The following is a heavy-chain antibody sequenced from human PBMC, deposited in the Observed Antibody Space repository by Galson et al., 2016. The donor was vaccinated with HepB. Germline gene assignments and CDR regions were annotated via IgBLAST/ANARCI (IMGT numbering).Heavy chain of an antibody. Sequence: SLRLSCAASGFTFSSYAMHWVRQAPGKGLEWVAVIPYDGSNKYYADSVKGRFTISRDNSKNTLYLQMNSLRAEDTAVYHCAREVVPAANGYYYYCGMDVWGQGITVTVSS. J-gene: IGHJ6*02. CDR2: IPYDGSNK. CDR3: AREVVPAANGYYYYCGMDV. CDR1: GFTFSSYA. V-gene: IGHV3-30-3*01. D-gene: IGHD2-2*01.